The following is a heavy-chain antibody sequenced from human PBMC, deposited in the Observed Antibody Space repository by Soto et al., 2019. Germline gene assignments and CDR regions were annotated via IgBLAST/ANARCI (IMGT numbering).Heavy chain of an antibody. CDR1: GFTFDDYG. Sequence: GGSLRLPCAASGFTFDDYGMSWVRQAPGKGLEWVSIIYSGGSTYYADSVKGRFTISRDNSKNTLYLQMNSLRAEDTAVYYCARESIVGATNTFDYWGQGTLVTVSS. J-gene: IGHJ4*02. D-gene: IGHD1-26*01. V-gene: IGHV3-66*01. CDR2: IYSGGST. CDR3: ARESIVGATNTFDY.